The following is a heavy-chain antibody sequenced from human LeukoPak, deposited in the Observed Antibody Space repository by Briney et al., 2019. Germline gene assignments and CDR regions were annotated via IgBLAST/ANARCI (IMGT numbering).Heavy chain of an antibody. CDR1: GFTFSDYS. V-gene: IGHV3-48*01. CDR3: AKDRHDYGDYASDS. D-gene: IGHD4-17*01. CDR2: ISSSSSTI. Sequence: GGSLRLSCAASGFTFSDYSMSWVRQAPGKGLEWVSYISSSSSTIHYADSVKGRFTISRDNSKNTLYLQMNRLRVADTAIYYCAKDRHDYGDYASDSWGQGTLVTVSS. J-gene: IGHJ4*02.